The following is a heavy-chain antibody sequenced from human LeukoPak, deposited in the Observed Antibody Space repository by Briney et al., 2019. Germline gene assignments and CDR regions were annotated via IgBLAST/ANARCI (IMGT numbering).Heavy chain of an antibody. Sequence: PSETLSLTCTVSGGSISSSSYYWGWIRQPPGKGLEWIGSIYYSGSTYYNPSLKSRVTISVDTSKNQFSLKLSSMTAADTAVYYCARFARGYSYGFVYAFDIWGQGTMVTVSS. CDR3: ARFARGYSYGFVYAFDI. D-gene: IGHD5-18*01. CDR2: IYYSGST. J-gene: IGHJ3*02. V-gene: IGHV4-39*01. CDR1: GGSISSSSYY.